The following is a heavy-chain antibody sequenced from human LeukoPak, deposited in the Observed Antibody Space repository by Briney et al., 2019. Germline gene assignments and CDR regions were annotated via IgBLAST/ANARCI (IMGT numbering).Heavy chain of an antibody. CDR2: IYYSGST. D-gene: IGHD1-26*01. J-gene: IGHJ1*01. CDR3: AREASGSYFHH. V-gene: IGHV4-59*01. CDR1: GGSISSYY. Sequence: SETLSLTCTVSGGSISSYYWSWIRQPPGKGLEWIGYIYYSGSTNYNPSLKSRVTISVDTSKNQFSLKLSSVTAADTAVYYCAREASGSYFHHWGQGTLVTVSS.